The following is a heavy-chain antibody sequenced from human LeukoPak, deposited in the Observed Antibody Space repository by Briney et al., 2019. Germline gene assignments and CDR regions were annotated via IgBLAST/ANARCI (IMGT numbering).Heavy chain of an antibody. J-gene: IGHJ4*02. CDR3: ARTTSLTASGYDY. CDR2: VNPNTGDR. D-gene: IGHD4-17*01. CDR1: GYTFTNYH. V-gene: IGHV1-8*03. Sequence: ASLKVSCKASGYTFTNYHINWVRQAPGQGLEWMGWVNPNTGDRGYAQKFQGRVSITSDTSISTAYMELGSPRSEDTAVYFCARTTSLTASGYDYWGQGTLVTVSS.